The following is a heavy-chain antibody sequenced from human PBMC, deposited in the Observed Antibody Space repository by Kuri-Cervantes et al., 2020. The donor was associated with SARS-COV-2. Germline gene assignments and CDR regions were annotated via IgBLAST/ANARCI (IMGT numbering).Heavy chain of an antibody. CDR3: ARETYSGYDSHYYYYYGMDV. CDR1: GYTFTNYY. V-gene: IGHV1-2*04. Sequence: ASVKVSCKASGYTFTNYYMNWVRQAPGQGLEWMGWINPNGGGTNYAQKFQGWVTMTRDTSISTAYLELNRLRSDDTAVYYCARETYSGYDSHYYYYYGMDVWGQGTTVTVSS. J-gene: IGHJ6*02. D-gene: IGHD5-12*01. CDR2: INPNGGGT.